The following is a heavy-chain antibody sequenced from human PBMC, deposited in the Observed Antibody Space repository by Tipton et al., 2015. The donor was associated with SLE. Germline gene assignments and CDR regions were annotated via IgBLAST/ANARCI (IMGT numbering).Heavy chain of an antibody. D-gene: IGHD6-13*01. CDR3: ARDRRLIAAPSFWWYFDL. J-gene: IGHJ2*01. CDR2: IYTSGST. Sequence: TLSLTCTVSGDSISSGIYYWSWIRQPAGEGLEWIGHIYTSGSTHYSPSLESRVTMSVDTSKNQFSLELTSVTAADTAVYYCARDRRLIAAPSFWWYFDLWGRGTLVTVSS. V-gene: IGHV4-61*09. CDR1: GDSISSGIYY.